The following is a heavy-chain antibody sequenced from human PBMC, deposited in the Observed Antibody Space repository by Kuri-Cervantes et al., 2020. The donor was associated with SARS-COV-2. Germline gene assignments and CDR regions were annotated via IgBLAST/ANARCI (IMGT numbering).Heavy chain of an antibody. CDR3: ARDRSAAGTRVDY. J-gene: IGHJ4*02. Sequence: ASVQVSCKASGYTFTSYGISWVRQAPGQGLEWMGWIGAYNGNTNYAQKLQGRVTMTTDTSTSTAYMELSSLRSEDTAVYYCARDRSAAGTRVDYWGQGTLVTVSS. CDR2: IGAYNGNT. D-gene: IGHD6-13*01. CDR1: GYTFTSYG. V-gene: IGHV1-18*04.